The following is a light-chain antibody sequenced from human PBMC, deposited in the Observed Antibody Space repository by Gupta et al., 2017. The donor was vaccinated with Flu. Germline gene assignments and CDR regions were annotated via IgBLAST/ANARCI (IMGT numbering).Light chain of an antibody. CDR1: KLGNKY. CDR2: EDR. Sequence: SPGQTATITCSGDKLGNKYASWYQQKPGQSPVLVIYEDRKRPSGIPERFSGSNSGNTATLTISGTQAMDEADYYCQAWDSSSGVFGGGTKLTGL. V-gene: IGLV3-1*01. J-gene: IGLJ2*01. CDR3: QAWDSSSGV.